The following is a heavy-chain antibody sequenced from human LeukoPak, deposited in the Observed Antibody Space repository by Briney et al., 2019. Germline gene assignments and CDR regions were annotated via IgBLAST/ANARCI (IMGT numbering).Heavy chain of an antibody. D-gene: IGHD6-19*01. CDR3: ARWYSNGWAFDY. Sequence: SETLSLTCTVSGGTISSYYWNWIRQPPGKGLEWIGYIHSSGSTKYNPSLRSRVTISVDTSKNQFSLKLSSVTAADTAVYYCARWYSNGWAFDYWGQGTLVTVSS. J-gene: IGHJ4*02. CDR2: IHSSGST. V-gene: IGHV4-59*08. CDR1: GGTISSYY.